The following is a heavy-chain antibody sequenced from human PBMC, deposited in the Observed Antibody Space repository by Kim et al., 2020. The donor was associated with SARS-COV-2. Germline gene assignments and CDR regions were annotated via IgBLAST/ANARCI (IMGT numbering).Heavy chain of an antibody. CDR1: GFTFSSYG. J-gene: IGHJ4*02. D-gene: IGHD2-8*02. Sequence: GGSLRLSCAASGFTFSSYGMHWVRQAPGKGLEWVAVISYDGSNKYYADSVKGRFTISRDNSKNTLYLQMNSLRAEDTAVYYCARDRNALPGGGLYYFDYWGQGTLVTVSS. CDR3: ARDRNALPGGGLYYFDY. CDR2: ISYDGSNK. V-gene: IGHV3-33*05.